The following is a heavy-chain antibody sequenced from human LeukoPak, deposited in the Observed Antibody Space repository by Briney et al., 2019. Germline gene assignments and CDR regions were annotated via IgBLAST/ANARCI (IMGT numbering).Heavy chain of an antibody. CDR1: GFTFSSYG. CDR3: VKADSGWYGSVDY. Sequence: RGSLRLSCAASGFTFSSYGMHWVRQAPGKGLEWVAVISYDGSNKYYADSVKGRFTISRDNSKNTLYLQMNSLRAEDTAVYYCVKADSGWYGSVDYWGQGTLVTVSS. J-gene: IGHJ4*02. CDR2: ISYDGSNK. V-gene: IGHV3-30*18. D-gene: IGHD6-19*01.